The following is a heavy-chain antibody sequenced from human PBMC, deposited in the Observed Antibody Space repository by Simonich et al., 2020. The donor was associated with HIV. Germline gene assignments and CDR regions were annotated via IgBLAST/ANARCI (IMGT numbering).Heavy chain of an antibody. Sequence: EVQLVESGGGLVQPGGSLRLSCAVSGFTMRSYWMSWVRQAPGKGLEGVATIKQDGSEKYYVDSVKYRFTISRDNAKNSLYLQMNSLRAEDTAVYYCANLRDYRTIFEYWGQGTLVTVSS. CDR1: GFTMRSYW. V-gene: IGHV3-7*01. CDR2: IKQDGSEK. J-gene: IGHJ4*02. D-gene: IGHD3-9*01. CDR3: ANLRDYRTIFEY.